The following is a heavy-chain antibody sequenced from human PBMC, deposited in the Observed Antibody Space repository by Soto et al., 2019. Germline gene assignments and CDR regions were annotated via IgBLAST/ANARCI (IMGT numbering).Heavy chain of an antibody. CDR3: ARIVVVPAAYYYYYYMDV. D-gene: IGHD2-2*01. CDR1: GGSISSGGYY. CDR2: IYYSGST. V-gene: IGHV4-31*02. Sequence: SETLSLTCTVSGGSISSGGYYWSWIRQHPGKGLEWIGYIYYSGSTNYNPSLKSRVTISVDTSKNQFSLKLSSVTAADTAVYYCARIVVVPAAYYYYYYMDVWGKGTTVTVSS. J-gene: IGHJ6*03.